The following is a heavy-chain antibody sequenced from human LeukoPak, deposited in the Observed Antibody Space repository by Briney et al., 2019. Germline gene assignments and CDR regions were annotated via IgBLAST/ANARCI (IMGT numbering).Heavy chain of an antibody. V-gene: IGHV4-59*08. CDR3: ARHTPYHCGGDCTIYGMDV. J-gene: IGHJ6*02. D-gene: IGHD2-21*02. CDR1: GGSISSYY. CDR2: IYYSGST. Sequence: SETLSLTCTVSGGSISSYYWSWIRQPPGKGLEWIGSIYYSGSTDYNPSLKSRVTISVDTPKNQFSLKLSSVTAADTAVFYCARHTPYHCGGDCTIYGMDVWGQGTTVTVSS.